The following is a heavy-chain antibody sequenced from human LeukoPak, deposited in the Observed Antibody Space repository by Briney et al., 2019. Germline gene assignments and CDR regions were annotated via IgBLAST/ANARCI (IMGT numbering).Heavy chain of an antibody. CDR3: TLYSGSYYEWYYYYYMDV. V-gene: IGHV3-73*01. Sequence: GGSLRLSCAASGFTLSTYAMSWVRQASGKGLEWVGRIRSKANSYATAYAASVKGRFTISRDDSKNTAYLQMNSLKTEDTAVYYCTLYSGSYYEWYYYYYMDVWGKGTTVTVSS. CDR2: IRSKANSYAT. D-gene: IGHD1-26*01. CDR1: GFTLSTYA. J-gene: IGHJ6*03.